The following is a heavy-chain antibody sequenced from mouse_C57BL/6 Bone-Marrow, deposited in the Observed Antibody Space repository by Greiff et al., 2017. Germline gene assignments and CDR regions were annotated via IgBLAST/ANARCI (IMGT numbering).Heavy chain of an antibody. CDR3: ARWTAVVAGYYVDY. CDR2: IYPGSGNT. D-gene: IGHD1-1*01. CDR1: GYSFTSYY. J-gene: IGHJ2*01. Sequence: QVQLQQSGPELVKPGASVKISCKASGYSFTSYYIHWVKQRPGQGLEWIGWIYPGSGNTKYNEKFKGKATLTADTSSSTAYMQLSSLTSEDSAVYYCARWTAVVAGYYVDYWGQGTTLTVSS. V-gene: IGHV1-66*01.